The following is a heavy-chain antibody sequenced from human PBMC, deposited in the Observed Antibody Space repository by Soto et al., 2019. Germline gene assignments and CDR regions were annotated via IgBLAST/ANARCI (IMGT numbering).Heavy chain of an antibody. D-gene: IGHD3-22*01. CDR2: IFYSGST. Sequence: SETLSLTCTVSGGSISGYHWTWIRQPPGKGLEWIGYIFYSGSTKYNPSLRSRVTISLDTSNNQFSLNLSSVTAADTAMYFCARGEYDSSIGGYFDSWGQGTLVTVSS. CDR3: ARGEYDSSIGGYFDS. V-gene: IGHV4-59*01. J-gene: IGHJ4*02. CDR1: GGSISGYH.